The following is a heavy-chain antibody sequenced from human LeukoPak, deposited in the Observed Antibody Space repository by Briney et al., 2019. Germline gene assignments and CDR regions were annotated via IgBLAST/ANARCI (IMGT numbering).Heavy chain of an antibody. V-gene: IGHV1-46*01. Sequence: EASVKVPCKASGSPFTSYYMHWVRQAPGQGLEWMGIINPSGGSTSYAQKFQGRVTMTRDTSTSTVYMELSSLRSEDTAVYYCARDLQGDILTGYRLDPWGQGTLVTVSS. D-gene: IGHD3-9*01. CDR3: ARDLQGDILTGYRLDP. CDR1: GSPFTSYY. J-gene: IGHJ5*02. CDR2: INPSGGST.